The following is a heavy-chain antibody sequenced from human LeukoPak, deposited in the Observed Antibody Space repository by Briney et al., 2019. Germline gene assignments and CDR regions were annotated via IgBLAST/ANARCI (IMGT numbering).Heavy chain of an antibody. CDR3: TRSDWFDP. J-gene: IGHJ5*02. CDR2: ISSSSSTI. V-gene: IGHV3-48*01. CDR1: GFTFSSYS. Sequence: GGSLRLSCAASGFTFSSYSMNWVRQAPGKGLEWVSYISSSSSTIYYADSVKGRFTISRDNAKNTLYLHMNSLRAEDTAVYYCTRSDWFDPWGQGTLVTVSS.